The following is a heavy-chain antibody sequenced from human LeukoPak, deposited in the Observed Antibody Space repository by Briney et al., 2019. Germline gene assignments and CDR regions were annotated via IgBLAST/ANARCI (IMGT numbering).Heavy chain of an antibody. D-gene: IGHD6-13*01. Sequence: PSETLSLTCAVYGGSFSGYYWSWIRQPPGKGLEWIGEINHSGSTNYNPSLKSRVTISVDTSKNQFSLKLSSVTAADTAVYYCARMRSSWFYYYYMDVWGKGTTVTVSS. V-gene: IGHV4-34*01. CDR1: GGSFSGYY. CDR3: ARMRSSWFYYYYMDV. J-gene: IGHJ6*03. CDR2: INHSGST.